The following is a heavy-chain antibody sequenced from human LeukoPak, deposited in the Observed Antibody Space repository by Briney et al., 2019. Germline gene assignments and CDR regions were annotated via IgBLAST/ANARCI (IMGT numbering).Heavy chain of an antibody. J-gene: IGHJ4*02. CDR2: IGAAGDT. D-gene: IGHD3-16*02. V-gene: IGHV3-13*01. Sequence: GGSLRLSCEASGFTFSSYDMYWVRQPSGKGLEWVSSIGAAGDTYYPDSVKGRFTISRENGRNSLYLQMNSLRVGDTAVYFCVRGIIGTSYDYIWGRYRPYYFDYWGQGIQVTISS. CDR3: VRGIIGTSYDYIWGRYRPYYFDY. CDR1: GFTFSSYD.